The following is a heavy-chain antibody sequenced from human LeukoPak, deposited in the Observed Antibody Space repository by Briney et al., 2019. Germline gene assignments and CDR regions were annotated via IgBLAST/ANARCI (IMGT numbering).Heavy chain of an antibody. Sequence: SETLSLTCVLSRGSISSNSYYWGWIRQPPGKGLEWIGNIYYSGTTYSNPSLKSRLTISIDTSKNQFSLKLSSVTAADTAVYYCARLHYYDSSEADWGQGTLVTVSS. D-gene: IGHD3-22*01. J-gene: IGHJ4*02. V-gene: IGHV4-39*01. CDR2: IYYSGTT. CDR1: RGSISSNSYY. CDR3: ARLHYYDSSEAD.